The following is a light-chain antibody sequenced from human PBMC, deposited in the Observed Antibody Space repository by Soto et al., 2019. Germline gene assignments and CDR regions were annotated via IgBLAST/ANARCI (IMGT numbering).Light chain of an antibody. CDR3: QQYNPNSAYT. Sequence: DIQMTQSPSTLSASVGDRVTITCRASQSVSTSLAWYQHKPGKAPKLLIHDASSLQSGVPSRFSGSGSGTEVILLVSSLQHDDYATSYCQQYNPNSAYTFGQGTKLEIK. V-gene: IGKV1-5*01. J-gene: IGKJ2*01. CDR1: QSVSTS. CDR2: DAS.